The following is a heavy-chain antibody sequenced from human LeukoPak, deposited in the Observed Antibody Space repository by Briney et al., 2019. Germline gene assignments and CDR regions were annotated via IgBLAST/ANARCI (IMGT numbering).Heavy chain of an antibody. Sequence: PGGSLRLSCAASGFTFSSYAMHWVRQAPGKGLEWVAVISYDGSNKYYADSVKGRFTNSRDNSNNTLYLQMNSRRAEDTAVYYCARDGGSSWPSYYFDYWGQGTLVTVSS. J-gene: IGHJ4*02. CDR3: ARDGGSSWPSYYFDY. D-gene: IGHD6-13*01. CDR2: ISYDGSNK. V-gene: IGHV3-30*04. CDR1: GFTFSSYA.